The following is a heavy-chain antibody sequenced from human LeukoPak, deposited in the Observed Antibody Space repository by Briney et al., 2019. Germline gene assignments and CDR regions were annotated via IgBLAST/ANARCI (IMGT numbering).Heavy chain of an antibody. V-gene: IGHV4-34*01. CDR2: INHSGST. CDR3: ARGRGYSYGYGVAFDI. CDR1: GGSFSGYY. D-gene: IGHD5-18*01. Sequence: SETLPLTCAVYGGSFSGYYWSWIRQPPGKGLEWIGEINHSGSTNYNPSLKSRVTISVGTSKNQFSLKLSSVTAADTAVYYCARGRGYSYGYGVAFDIWGQGTMVTVSS. J-gene: IGHJ3*02.